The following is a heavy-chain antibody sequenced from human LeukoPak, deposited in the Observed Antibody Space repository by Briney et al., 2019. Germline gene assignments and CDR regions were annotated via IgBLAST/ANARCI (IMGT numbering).Heavy chain of an antibody. V-gene: IGHV4-38-2*02. CDR1: CYSISGGYY. Sequence: SETLSLTCTILCYSISGGYYWGWVRQPPGKGLEWIGSIYHSGSTYYNPSLESRVTMSADTSKNQFSLKLNSVTAADTAVFYCARHQDCSSSSCQGDFDYWGQGSLVTVSS. J-gene: IGHJ4*02. CDR2: IYHSGST. CDR3: ARHQDCSSSSCQGDFDY. D-gene: IGHD2-15*01.